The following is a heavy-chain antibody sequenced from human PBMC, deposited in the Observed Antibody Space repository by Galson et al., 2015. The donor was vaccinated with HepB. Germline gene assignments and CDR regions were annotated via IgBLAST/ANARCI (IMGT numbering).Heavy chain of an antibody. J-gene: IGHJ4*02. D-gene: IGHD6-19*01. V-gene: IGHV3-48*02. CDR2: ISTTSDRI. CDR3: ARGSALWGVPGKRPLDY. Sequence: SLRLSCAASGFTFSRNTMNWVRQAPGQGLEWVSYISTTSDRIYYADSVKGRFTISRDNAKNSLNLQMNSLRDEDTAVYYCARGSALWGVPGKRPLDYWGRGTLVTVSS. CDR1: GFTFSRNT.